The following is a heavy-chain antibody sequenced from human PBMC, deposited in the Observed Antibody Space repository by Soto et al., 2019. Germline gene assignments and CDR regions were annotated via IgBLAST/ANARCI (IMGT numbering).Heavy chain of an antibody. CDR2: IYHSGST. J-gene: IGHJ5*02. Sequence: SETLSLTCAVSGGSVSSSNWWSWVRQPPGKGLEWIGVIYHSGSTNYNPSLKSRVTISVDRSKNQFSLKLSSVTAADTAVYYCPREIAYVFLTGQGGNWFAPWGQGTLVTVSS. V-gene: IGHV4-4*02. CDR1: GGSVSSSNW. CDR3: PREIAYVFLTGQGGNWFAP. D-gene: IGHD3-9*01.